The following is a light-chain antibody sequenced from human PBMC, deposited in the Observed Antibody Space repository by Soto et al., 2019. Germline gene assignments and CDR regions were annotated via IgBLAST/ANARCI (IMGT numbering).Light chain of an antibody. CDR1: QTVSSTF. J-gene: IGKJ5*01. V-gene: IGKV3-20*01. Sequence: EVVLTQSPGTLSLSPGERATLSCRASQTVSSTFLAWYQQKLGQAPRLLMFGASSRATGIPDRFSGSGSGTDFTITNSRLKPDDSAVYYCQRYGSSPPPFGQGTRLEIK. CDR3: QRYGSSPPP. CDR2: GAS.